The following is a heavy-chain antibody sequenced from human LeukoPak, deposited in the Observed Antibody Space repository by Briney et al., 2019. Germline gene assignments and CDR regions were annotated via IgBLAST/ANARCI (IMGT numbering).Heavy chain of an antibody. CDR1: GGAISSHY. CDR3: ARVFYDYVWGSYYFDY. D-gene: IGHD3-16*01. J-gene: IGHJ4*02. CDR2: IYYSGST. Sequence: SETLPLTCTVAGGAISSHYWSWIRQPPGKGLEWFGYIYYSGSTNYNPSLKSRVTISVDTSKNQFSLKLSSVTAADTAVYYCARVFYDYVWGSYYFDYWGQGTLVTVSS. V-gene: IGHV4-59*11.